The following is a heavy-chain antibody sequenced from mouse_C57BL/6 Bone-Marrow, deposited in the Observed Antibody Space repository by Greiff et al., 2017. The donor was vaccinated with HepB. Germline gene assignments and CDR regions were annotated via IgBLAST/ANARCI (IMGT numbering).Heavy chain of an antibody. V-gene: IGHV5-2*01. Sequence: EVQLQESGGGLVQPGESLKLSCESNAYEFPSHDMSWVRKTPEKRLELVAAINSDGGSLYYPDTMERRFIISRDNTRKTLYLQMSSLKSEDTALYYCARRNISPYWYFDVWGTETTVTVSS. CDR3: ARRNISPYWYFDV. CDR1: AYEFPSHD. D-gene: IGHD1-1*01. J-gene: IGHJ1*03. CDR2: INSDGGSL.